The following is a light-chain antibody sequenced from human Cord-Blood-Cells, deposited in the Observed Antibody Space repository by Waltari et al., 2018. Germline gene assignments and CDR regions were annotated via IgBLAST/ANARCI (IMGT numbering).Light chain of an antibody. Sequence: QSALTQPASVSGSPGQSITISCTGTSSDVGGYNYVSWYQQHQSKAPKLMIYDVSNRPSGVSNRLSCSKSGNTASLTISGLQAEDEADYYCSSYTSSSTWVFGGGTKLTVL. CDR2: DVS. J-gene: IGLJ3*02. CDR1: SSDVGGYNY. CDR3: SSYTSSSTWV. V-gene: IGLV2-14*01.